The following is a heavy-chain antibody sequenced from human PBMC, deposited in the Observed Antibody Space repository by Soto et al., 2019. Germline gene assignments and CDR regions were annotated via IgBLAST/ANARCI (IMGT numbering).Heavy chain of an antibody. CDR1: GFTFANYD. CDR3: AKEEIGDEAYFDY. V-gene: IGHV3-23*01. Sequence: EVQLLESGGGLVQPGGSLRLSCAASGFTFANYDMNWVRQAPGKGLEWVSGISGSGGRTYYADSVQGRFSISRDNSKNTLYLQMNSLRAEDTAVYYCAKEEIGDEAYFDYWGQGTLVTVSS. J-gene: IGHJ4*02. CDR2: ISGSGGRT.